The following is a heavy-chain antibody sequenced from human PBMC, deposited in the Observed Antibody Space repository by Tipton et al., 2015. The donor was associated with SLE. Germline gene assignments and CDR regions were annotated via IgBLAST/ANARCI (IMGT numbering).Heavy chain of an antibody. CDR1: GGYVRNYY. Sequence: GLVKPSETLSLTCTVSGGYVRNYYWNWVRQSPGKGLEWIGEIKYSGSTNYNWSLKSRVTISVDTSKNQFSLKLSSVTAADTAVYYCARGIMGDHDYWGKGTTVTVSS. CDR3: ARGIMGDHDY. CDR2: IKYSGST. V-gene: IGHV4-34*01. J-gene: IGHJ6*04. D-gene: IGHD3-16*01.